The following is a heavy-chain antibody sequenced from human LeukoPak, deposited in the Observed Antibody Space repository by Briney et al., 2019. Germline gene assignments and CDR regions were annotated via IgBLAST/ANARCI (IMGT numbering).Heavy chain of an antibody. J-gene: IGHJ6*02. V-gene: IGHV1-18*01. Sequence: ASVKVSCKASGYTFSSYGISWVRQAPGQGLEWMGWISANNGNTKYAQKLQGRVTMTTDTSTSTAYMELRSLRSDDTAVYYCAREYYYGSGSFSVLVPPGYYGMDVWGQGTTVTVSS. CDR2: ISANNGNT. CDR1: GYTFSSYG. CDR3: AREYYYGSGSFSVLVPPGYYGMDV. D-gene: IGHD3-10*01.